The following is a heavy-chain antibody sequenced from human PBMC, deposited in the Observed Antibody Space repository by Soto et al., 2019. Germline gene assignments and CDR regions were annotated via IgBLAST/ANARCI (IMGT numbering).Heavy chain of an antibody. V-gene: IGHV3-30*18. CDR2: ILYDGSNK. Sequence: QVYLVESGGGVVQPGRSLRLSCAASGFTFSTYGMHWVRQAPGKGLEWVALILYDGSNKYYADSVKGRFTISRDNSKKTLYLQMKSLRADETAMYYCAKDRSAAGRGGTDYWGQGTLVTVSS. CDR3: AKDRSAAGRGGTDY. J-gene: IGHJ4*02. D-gene: IGHD6-13*01. CDR1: GFTFSTYG.